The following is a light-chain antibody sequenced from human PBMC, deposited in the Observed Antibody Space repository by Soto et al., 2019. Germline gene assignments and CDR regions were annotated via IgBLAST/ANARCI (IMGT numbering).Light chain of an antibody. V-gene: IGKV2-28*01. J-gene: IGKJ5*01. CDR1: QSLLYSNGYTY. Sequence: DIVMTQSPLSLPVTPGEPASISCRSSQSLLYSNGYTYLDWYLQKPGQSPQLLIYLGSSRASGVPDRFIGSRSCTDLTLKISRVEAHDVGIYYCMHALQIPITFGQGTRLEIK. CDR3: MHALQIPIT. CDR2: LGS.